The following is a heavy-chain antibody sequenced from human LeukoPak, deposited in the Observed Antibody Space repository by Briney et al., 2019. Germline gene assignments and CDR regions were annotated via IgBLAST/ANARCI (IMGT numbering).Heavy chain of an antibody. Sequence: PGGSLRLSCAASGFTFDDYGMSWVRQAPGKGLEWVSGINWNGGSTGYADSVKGRFTISRDNAKNSLYLQMNSLRAEDTALYHCARPLFHIWFGELSTHWGQGTLVTVSS. V-gene: IGHV3-20*01. CDR1: GFTFDDYG. J-gene: IGHJ4*02. CDR2: INWNGGST. D-gene: IGHD3-10*01. CDR3: ARPLFHIWFGELSTH.